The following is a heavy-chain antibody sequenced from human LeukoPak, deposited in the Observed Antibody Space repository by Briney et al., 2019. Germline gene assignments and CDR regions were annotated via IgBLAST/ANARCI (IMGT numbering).Heavy chain of an antibody. CDR2: ISYDEAKK. Sequence: PGRSLRLSCAASAITFNDYSMHWVRQAPAQGLEWVAFISYDEAKKYYADSVKGRFTISRDNSKNTLYLQMNSLRAEDTAVYYCAKDGTTRIVIVPAAIDYWGQGTLVTVSS. V-gene: IGHV3-30*18. J-gene: IGHJ4*02. CDR1: AITFNDYS. CDR3: AKDGTTRIVIVPAAIDY. D-gene: IGHD2-2*02.